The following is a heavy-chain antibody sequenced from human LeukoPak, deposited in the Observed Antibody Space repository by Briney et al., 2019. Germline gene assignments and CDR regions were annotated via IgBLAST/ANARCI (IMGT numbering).Heavy chain of an antibody. V-gene: IGHV4-39*07. CDR3: AGERGEEYSSGWYKTNYFYN. Sequence: SETLSLTCTVSGGSISSSSYYWAWIRQPPGKGLEWIASGDYSGGTYYNPSLESRVAISADMSKNQISLKLTSVTGADTAVYYCAGERGEEYSSGWYKTNYFYNWGQGIRVTVSS. D-gene: IGHD6-19*01. J-gene: IGHJ4*02. CDR2: GDYSGGT. CDR1: GGSISSSSYY.